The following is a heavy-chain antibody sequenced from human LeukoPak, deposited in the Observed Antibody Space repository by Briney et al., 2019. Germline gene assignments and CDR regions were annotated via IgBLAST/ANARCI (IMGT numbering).Heavy chain of an antibody. D-gene: IGHD5-12*01. CDR3: ARVQLRPPFDY. CDR2: INHSGST. V-gene: IGHV4-34*01. CDR1: GGSFSGYY. J-gene: IGHJ4*02. Sequence: SETLSLTCAVYGGSFSGYYWSWIRQPPGKGLECIGEINHSGSTNYNPSLKSRVTISVDTSKNQFSLKLSSVTAADTAVYYCARVQLRPPFDYWGQGTLVTVSS.